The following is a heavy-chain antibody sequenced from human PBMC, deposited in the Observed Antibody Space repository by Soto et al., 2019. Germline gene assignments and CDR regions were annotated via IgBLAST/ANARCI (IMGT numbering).Heavy chain of an antibody. J-gene: IGHJ4*02. CDR2: ISYDGSNK. D-gene: IGHD3-22*01. CDR3: AKDRGYYYDSSGYYGY. CDR1: GFTFSSYA. Sequence: GGSLRLSCAASGFTFSSYAMHWVRQAPGKGLEWVAVISYDGSNKYYADSVKGRFTISRDNSKNTLYLQMNSLRAEDTAVYYCAKDRGYYYDSSGYYGYWGQGTLVTVSS. V-gene: IGHV3-30*04.